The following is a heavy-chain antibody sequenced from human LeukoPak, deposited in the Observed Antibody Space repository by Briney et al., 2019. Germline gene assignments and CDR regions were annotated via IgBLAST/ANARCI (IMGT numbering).Heavy chain of an antibody. CDR3: ARGGGEYPEGDDP. D-gene: IGHD3-10*01. V-gene: IGHV4-4*07. Sequence: SENLSRTCTVSGGCISTYYWSWIRQPAGKGLEWFGRIYASGNTNYNPSLKRRITMFVDTSWNQFSLKVSSVTAADTAVYYCARGGGEYPEGDDPWGQGTLVTVSS. CDR2: IYASGNT. J-gene: IGHJ5*02. CDR1: GGCISTYY.